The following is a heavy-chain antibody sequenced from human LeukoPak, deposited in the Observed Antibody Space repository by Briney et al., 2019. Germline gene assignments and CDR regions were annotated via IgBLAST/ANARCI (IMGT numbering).Heavy chain of an antibody. V-gene: IGHV3-21*04. CDR1: GFTFSSYS. CDR3: AKVDCSGGSCYGFGYYYYGMDV. D-gene: IGHD2-15*01. J-gene: IGHJ6*02. Sequence: GGSLRLSCAASGFTFSSYSMNWVRQAPGKGLEWVSSISSSSCYIYYADSVKGRFTISRDNSKNTLFLQMNSLRAEDTAVYYCAKVDCSGGSCYGFGYYYYGMDVWGQGTTVTVSS. CDR2: ISSSSCYI.